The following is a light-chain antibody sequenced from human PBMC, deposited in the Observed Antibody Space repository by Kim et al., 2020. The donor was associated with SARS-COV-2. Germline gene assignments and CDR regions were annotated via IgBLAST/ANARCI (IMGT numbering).Light chain of an antibody. CDR3: SSYTSSSTWV. J-gene: IGLJ3*02. CDR1: SSDVGCYNY. Sequence: QSALTQPASVSGSPGQSITISCTGTSSDVGCYNYVSWYQQHPGKAPKLMIYDVSKRPSGVSNRFSGSKSGHTASLTISGLQAEDEADYYCSSYTSSSTWVFGGGTQLTVL. V-gene: IGLV2-14*01. CDR2: DVS.